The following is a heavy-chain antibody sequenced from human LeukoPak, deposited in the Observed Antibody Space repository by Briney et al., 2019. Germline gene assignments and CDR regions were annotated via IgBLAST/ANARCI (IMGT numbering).Heavy chain of an antibody. V-gene: IGHV3-74*01. CDR2: INSDGSST. Sequence: GGSLRLSCAASGFTFSSYWMHWVRQVPGKGLVWVSRINSDGSSTSYADSVKGRFTISRDNAKNTLYLQMNRLSAEDTSVYYCVSGSSTWYGYWGQGTLVTVSS. J-gene: IGHJ4*02. D-gene: IGHD6-13*01. CDR1: GFTFSSYW. CDR3: VSGSSTWYGY.